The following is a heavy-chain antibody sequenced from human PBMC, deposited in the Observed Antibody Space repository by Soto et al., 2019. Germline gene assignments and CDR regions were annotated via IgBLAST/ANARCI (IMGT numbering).Heavy chain of an antibody. CDR2: INHSGST. J-gene: IGHJ4*02. D-gene: IGHD3-22*01. V-gene: IGHV4-34*01. Sequence: SSETLSLTCAVYGGSFSGYYWGWIRQPPGKGLEWIGEINHSGSTNYNPSLKSRVTISVDTSKNQFSLKRSSVTAADTAVYYCAREAYDSSGLMSYWGQGTLVTVSS. CDR3: AREAYDSSGLMSY. CDR1: GGSFSGYY.